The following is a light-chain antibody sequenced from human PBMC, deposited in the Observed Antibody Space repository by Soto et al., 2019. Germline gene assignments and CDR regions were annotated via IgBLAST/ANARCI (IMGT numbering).Light chain of an antibody. Sequence: EHGLTQSPGTLPVSPGERATLSCTASQSVISNSLAWYQQKPGQTPRLFIYAASYRAAGIPERFSGSGSRTDFTLTISSLEPEDFAVYYCQQYGSTPVTVGPGTKVHIK. V-gene: IGKV3-20*01. J-gene: IGKJ3*01. CDR2: AAS. CDR1: QSVISNS. CDR3: QQYGSTPVT.